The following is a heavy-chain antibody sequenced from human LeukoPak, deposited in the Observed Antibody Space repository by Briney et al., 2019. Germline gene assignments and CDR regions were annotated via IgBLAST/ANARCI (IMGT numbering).Heavy chain of an antibody. D-gene: IGHD4/OR15-4a*01. V-gene: IGHV1-18*01. CDR1: GYTFTSYG. J-gene: IGHJ6*02. CDR2: ISAYNGNT. Sequence: ASVKVSCKASGYTFTSYGISWVRQAPGQGLEWMGWISAYNGNTNYAQKLQGRVTMTTDTSTSTAYMELRSLRSDDTAVYYCARVSGATSPYGMDVWGQGTTVTVSS. CDR3: ARVSGATSPYGMDV.